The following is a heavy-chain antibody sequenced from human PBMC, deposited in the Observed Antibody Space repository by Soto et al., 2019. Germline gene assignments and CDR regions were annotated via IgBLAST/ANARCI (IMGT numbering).Heavy chain of an antibody. Sequence: QVQLQESGPGLVKPSGTLSLTCAVSSGSISSSNWWSWVRQPPGKGLEWIGEIYHSGSTNYNPSLKSRVTKSVDKSKNQFSLKLSSVTAADTAVYYCARVYDGEPYYYYMDVWGKGTTVTVSS. CDR3: ARVYDGEPYYYYMDV. J-gene: IGHJ6*03. V-gene: IGHV4-4*02. D-gene: IGHD3-3*01. CDR2: IYHSGST. CDR1: SGSISSSNW.